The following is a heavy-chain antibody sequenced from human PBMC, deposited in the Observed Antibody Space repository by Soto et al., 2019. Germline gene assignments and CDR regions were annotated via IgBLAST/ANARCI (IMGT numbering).Heavy chain of an antibody. J-gene: IGHJ6*02. V-gene: IGHV3-9*01. CDR1: GFTFDDYA. CDR3: AKDMSRYGERSNPYYYSYGMDV. Sequence: QPGGSLRLSCAASGFTFDDYAMHWVRQAPGKGLEWVSGISWNSGSIGYADSVKGRFTISRDNAKNSLYLQMNSLRAEDTALYYCAKDMSRYGERSNPYYYSYGMDVCGQGPTVTVYS. CDR2: ISWNSGSI. D-gene: IGHD4-17*01.